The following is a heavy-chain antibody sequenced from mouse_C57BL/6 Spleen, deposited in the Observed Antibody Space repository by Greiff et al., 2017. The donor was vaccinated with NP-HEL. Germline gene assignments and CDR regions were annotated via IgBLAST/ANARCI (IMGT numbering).Heavy chain of an antibody. D-gene: IGHD1-1*01. CDR2: IDPSDSYT. CDR1: GYTFTSYW. V-gene: IGHV1-69*01. CDR3: ARGTTVVKGYYAMDY. Sequence: QVQLQQPGAELVMPGASVKLSCKASGYTFTSYWMHWVKQRPGQGLEWIGEIDPSDSYTNYNQKFKGKSTLTVDKSSSTAYMQLSSLTSEDSAVYYCARGTTVVKGYYAMDYWGQGTSVTVSS. J-gene: IGHJ4*01.